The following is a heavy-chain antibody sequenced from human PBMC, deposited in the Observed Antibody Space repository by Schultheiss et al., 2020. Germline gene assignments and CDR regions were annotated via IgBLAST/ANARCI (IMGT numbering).Heavy chain of an antibody. CDR2: INPNSGGT. J-gene: IGHJ4*02. CDR1: GYTFTGYY. D-gene: IGHD2-21*02. CDR3: ARDLRETIVVVTATREYYFDY. V-gene: IGHV1-2*02. Sequence: ASVKVSCKASGYTFTGYYMHWVRQAPGQGLEWMGWINPNSGGTNYAQKFQGRVTMTRDTSISTAYMELSRLRSDDTAVYYCARDLRETIVVVTATREYYFDYWGQGTLVTVS.